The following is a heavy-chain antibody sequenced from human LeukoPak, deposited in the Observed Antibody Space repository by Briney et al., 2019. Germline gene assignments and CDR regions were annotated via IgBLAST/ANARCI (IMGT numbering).Heavy chain of an antibody. J-gene: IGHJ6*04. Sequence: SEALSLTCTVSGGYISSYYWSWIRQPPGKGLEWIGYIYHSGSTNRNHSLKSRVTISVDTSNNQFSLKLSSVTAADTAVYYCARDQGVRGPYYYGMDVWGKGTTVTVSS. CDR1: GGYISSYY. CDR2: IYHSGST. V-gene: IGHV4-59*01. CDR3: ARDQGVRGPYYYGMDV. D-gene: IGHD3-10*01.